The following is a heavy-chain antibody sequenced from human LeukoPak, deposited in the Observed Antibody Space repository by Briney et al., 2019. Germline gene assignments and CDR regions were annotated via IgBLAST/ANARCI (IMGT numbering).Heavy chain of an antibody. V-gene: IGHV3-48*04. CDR1: GFTFSSYS. CDR2: ITSSSTTI. Sequence: GGSLRLSCAASGFTFSSYSMNWVRQAPGKGLEWVSYITSSSTTIYDADSVKGRFTISRDNAKNSLYLQMNSLRVEDTAVYYCARDRSTVTIDAFDIWGQGAMVTVSS. CDR3: ARDRSTVTIDAFDI. J-gene: IGHJ3*02. D-gene: IGHD4-17*01.